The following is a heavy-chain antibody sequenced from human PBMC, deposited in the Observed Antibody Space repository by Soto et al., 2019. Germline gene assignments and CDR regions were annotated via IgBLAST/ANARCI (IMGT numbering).Heavy chain of an antibody. D-gene: IGHD3-9*01. Sequence: SGPTLVNPTQTLTLTCTFSGFSLSSSAVGVGVGWIRQPPGKALEWLVLIYWDDDRRYSPSLKSRLTITKDTSQNQVVLTMTNMDAVDTATYYCVHWSMGTYGTIFFDYWGLGTLVTVSS. CDR1: GFSLSSSAVGVG. CDR3: VHWSMGTYGTIFFDY. V-gene: IGHV2-5*02. CDR2: IYWDDDR. J-gene: IGHJ4*02.